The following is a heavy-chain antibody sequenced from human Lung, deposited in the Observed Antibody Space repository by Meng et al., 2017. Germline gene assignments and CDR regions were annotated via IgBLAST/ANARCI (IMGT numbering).Heavy chain of an antibody. Sequence: QVHLRPGGAGLLKPAETLSLTCVVSGGSFSDYYWSWIRQPPGKGLEWIGEINHSGSTNYNPSLESRATISVDTSQNNLSLKLSSVTAADSAVYYCARGPTTMAHDFDYWGQGTLVTVSS. CDR2: INHSGST. D-gene: IGHD4-11*01. CDR3: ARGPTTMAHDFDY. CDR1: GGSFSDYY. J-gene: IGHJ4*02. V-gene: IGHV4-34*01.